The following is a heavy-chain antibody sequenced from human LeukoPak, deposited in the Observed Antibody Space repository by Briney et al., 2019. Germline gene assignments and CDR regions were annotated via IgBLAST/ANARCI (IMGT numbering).Heavy chain of an antibody. J-gene: IGHJ6*02. Sequence: GASVKVSCKASGYTFTSYGISWVRQAPGQGLEWMGWINPNSGGTNYAQKFQGRVTMTRDTSISTAYMGLSRLRSDDTAVYYCARSRPTPYSSSWYVYYRGMDVWGQGTTVTVSS. CDR2: INPNSGGT. V-gene: IGHV1-2*02. D-gene: IGHD6-13*01. CDR1: GYTFTSYG. CDR3: ARSRPTPYSSSWYVYYRGMDV.